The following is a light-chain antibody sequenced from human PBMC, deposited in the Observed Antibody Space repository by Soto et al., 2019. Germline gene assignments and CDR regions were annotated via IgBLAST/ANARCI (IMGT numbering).Light chain of an antibody. CDR3: QQYNSYSSGT. CDR1: QSISTW. V-gene: IGKV1-5*03. Sequence: DIQMTQSPSTLSASVGDRVTITCRASQSISTWLAWYQQKPGKAPNLLIYKASSLESGGPSRFSGSGSGTEFTLTISSRQPDDFATYYCQQYNSYSSGTFGQGPKVEIK. CDR2: KAS. J-gene: IGKJ1*01.